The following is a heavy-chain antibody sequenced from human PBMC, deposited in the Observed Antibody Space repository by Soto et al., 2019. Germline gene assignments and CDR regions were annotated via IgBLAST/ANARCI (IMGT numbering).Heavy chain of an antibody. CDR2: INHSGST. CDR3: ARGLEIPAASSLGCWFDP. J-gene: IGHJ5*02. V-gene: IGHV4-34*01. CDR1: GGSFSGYY. Sequence: QVQLQQWGAGLLKPSETLSLTCAVYGGSFSGYYWSWIRQPPGKGLEWIGEINHSGSTNYNPSLKSRVTISVDTSKNQFSLKLSSVTAADTAVYYCARGLEIPAASSLGCWFDPWGQGTLVTVSS. D-gene: IGHD2-2*01.